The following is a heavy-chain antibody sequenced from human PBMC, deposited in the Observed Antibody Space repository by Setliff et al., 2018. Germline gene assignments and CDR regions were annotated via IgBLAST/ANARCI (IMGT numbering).Heavy chain of an antibody. Sequence: ASETLSLTCSVSGGSINSGGYYWTWIRRRPGRGLEWIGHIYYRGTTHYNESLKSRVAIFIDTSRNHFSLSLTSVTAADTAMYYCARDEGGFLQLDHWGLGNLVTVSS. J-gene: IGHJ4*02. CDR2: IYYRGTT. CDR3: ARDEGGFLQLDH. V-gene: IGHV4-31*03. CDR1: GGSINSGGYY. D-gene: IGHD3-16*01.